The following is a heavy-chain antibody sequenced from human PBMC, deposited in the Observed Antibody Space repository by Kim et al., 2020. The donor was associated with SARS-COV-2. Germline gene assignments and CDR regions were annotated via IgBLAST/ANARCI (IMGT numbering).Heavy chain of an antibody. CDR3: ARDLLYCSGGSCYSFDY. J-gene: IGHJ4*02. CDR2: ISSSGSAI. V-gene: IGHV3-11*04. D-gene: IGHD2-15*01. CDR1: GFTFSDYY. Sequence: GGSLRLSCAASGFTFSDYYMRWIRQAPGKGLEWVSYISSSGSAIYYADSVKGRFTISRDNAKNSLYLQMNSLRAEDTAVYYCARDLLYCSGGSCYSFDYWGQGTLVTVSS.